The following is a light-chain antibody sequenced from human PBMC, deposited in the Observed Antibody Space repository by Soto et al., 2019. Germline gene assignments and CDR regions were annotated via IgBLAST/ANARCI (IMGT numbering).Light chain of an antibody. CDR3: CSYAGSYTWV. CDR1: SSDVGGYNY. CDR2: DVS. J-gene: IGLJ3*02. V-gene: IGLV2-11*01. Sequence: QSALTQPRSVSGSPGQSVTISCTGTSSDVGGYNYVSWYQQHPGKAPKVMIYDVSKRPSGVPDRFSGSKSGNTASLTISGIQAEDEADYYCCSYAGSYTWVFGGGTKVTAL.